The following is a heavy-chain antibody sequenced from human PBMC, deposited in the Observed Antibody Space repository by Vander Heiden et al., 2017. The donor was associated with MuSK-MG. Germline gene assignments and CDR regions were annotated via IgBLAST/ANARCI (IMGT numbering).Heavy chain of an antibody. CDR3: AHSKESNWGQGYYFDY. D-gene: IGHD7-27*01. Sequence: HITLKESGPPLVIPTQTLTLSCTLSGFSLSTIGVGVGWLRQHAGEDVEWLALIFWDSDRSKSQSLEGRLTITKYTSKNQVVLTMNNMNTVETATYFCAHSKESNWGQGYYFDYWGQGTLVTVSS. CDR2: IFWDSDR. CDR1: GFSLSTIGVG. J-gene: IGHJ4*02. V-gene: IGHV2-5*02.